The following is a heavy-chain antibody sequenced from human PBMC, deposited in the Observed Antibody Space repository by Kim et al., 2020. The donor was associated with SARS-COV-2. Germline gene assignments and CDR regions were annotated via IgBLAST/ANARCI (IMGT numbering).Heavy chain of an antibody. CDR3: ARDGDYGDYVGY. D-gene: IGHD4-17*01. Sequence: PHPRSRGTISINTSKNQFSLKLSSVTAADTAVYYCARDGDYGDYVGYWGQGTLVTVSS. J-gene: IGHJ4*02. V-gene: IGHV4-59*01.